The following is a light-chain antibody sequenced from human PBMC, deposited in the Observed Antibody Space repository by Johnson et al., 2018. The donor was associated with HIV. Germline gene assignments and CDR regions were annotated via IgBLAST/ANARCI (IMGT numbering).Light chain of an antibody. J-gene: IGLJ1*01. CDR1: SSNVGSNS. CDR2: DND. V-gene: IGLV1-51*01. CDR3: ATWSGSLN. Sequence: QFVLTQPPSVSAAPGQKVTISCSGSSSNVGSNSVSWYRHFPETAPKVLIYDNDKRPSGIPDRFSGSKSGTSATLGITGLQTGDEADYYCATWSGSLNIGTGTKVTVL.